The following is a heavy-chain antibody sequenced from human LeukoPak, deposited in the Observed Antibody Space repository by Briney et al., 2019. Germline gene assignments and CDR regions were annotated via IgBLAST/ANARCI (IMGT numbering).Heavy chain of an antibody. CDR3: AREGGFYRPLDY. D-gene: IGHD3-3*01. CDR2: VHLDGRT. V-gene: IGHV4-39*07. J-gene: IGHJ4*02. CDR1: GASISRNTYY. Sequence: SETLSLTCSVSGASISRNTYYWGWIRQSPGKGLEWIGEVHLDGRTNYNPSLKSRLIMSVDLPENHISLKLTSVTAADTAVYYCAREGGFYRPLDYSGQGTLVTVSS.